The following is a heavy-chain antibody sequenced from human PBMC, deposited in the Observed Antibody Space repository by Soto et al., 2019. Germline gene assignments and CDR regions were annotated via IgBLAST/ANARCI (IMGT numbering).Heavy chain of an antibody. CDR3: ARVDYGAYYFAY. Sequence: EVQLVESGGGLVQPGGSLRLSCAASGFIFSNYWMHWVRQAPGKGLVWVSRINSDGSTTSYADSVKGRFTISRDNAKNTLYLQMNSLRAEDTAVYYCARVDYGAYYFAYWGQGTLVTVSS. V-gene: IGHV3-74*01. J-gene: IGHJ4*02. CDR1: GFIFSNYW. CDR2: INSDGSTT. D-gene: IGHD4-17*01.